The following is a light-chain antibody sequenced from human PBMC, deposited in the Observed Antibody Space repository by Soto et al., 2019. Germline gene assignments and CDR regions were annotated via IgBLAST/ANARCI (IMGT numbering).Light chain of an antibody. CDR2: EVS. Sequence: QSVLTQPPSASGSPGQSVTISCAGTSSDVGGYDYVSWYQQHPGEAPKLIIYEVSKRPSGVPDRFSGSKSGNTASLTVSGLQAEDEADYYCSSYAGSNNYVFGTGPKVTVL. V-gene: IGLV2-8*01. CDR3: SSYAGSNNYV. CDR1: SSDVGGYDY. J-gene: IGLJ1*01.